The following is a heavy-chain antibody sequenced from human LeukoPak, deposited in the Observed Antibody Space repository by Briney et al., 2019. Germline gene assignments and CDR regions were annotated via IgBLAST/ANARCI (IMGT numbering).Heavy chain of an antibody. J-gene: IGHJ5*02. Sequence: GGSLRLSCAASGFTFSSYAMHWVRQAPGKGLEWVAVISYDGSNKYYADSVKGRFTISRDNSKNTLYLQMNSLRAEDTAVYYCARDLLGGWFDPRGQGTLVTVSS. V-gene: IGHV3-30*01. CDR1: GFTFSSYA. CDR3: ARDLLGGWFDP. D-gene: IGHD3-16*01. CDR2: ISYDGSNK.